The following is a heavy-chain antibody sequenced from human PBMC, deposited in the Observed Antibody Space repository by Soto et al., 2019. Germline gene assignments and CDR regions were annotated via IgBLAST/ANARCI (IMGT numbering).Heavy chain of an antibody. V-gene: IGHV3-23*01. Sequence: EVQLLESGGGLVQPGGSLRLSCVGSGFTFSDHGMSWVRQAPGKGLEWVSAISGSVGSTFYADSVKGRFTISRDNSKNTLYLQMNSLRDEDTAVYYCAKDRIIAARNYDEWGQGVLVTVSS. CDR2: ISGSVGST. CDR1: GFTFSDHG. D-gene: IGHD6-6*01. J-gene: IGHJ4*02. CDR3: AKDRIIAARNYDE.